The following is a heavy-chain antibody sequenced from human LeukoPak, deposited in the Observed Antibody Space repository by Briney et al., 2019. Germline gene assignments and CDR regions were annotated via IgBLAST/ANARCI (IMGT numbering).Heavy chain of an antibody. CDR2: IYTSWST. CDR1: GGSISSGSYY. V-gene: IGHV4-61*02. J-gene: IGHJ6*03. D-gene: IGHD2-2*01. CDR3: ARGVGSSSRVRYSYMDV. Sequence: SQTLSLTCTVSGGSISSGSYYWSWIRQPAGKGLEWIGRIYTSWSTNYNPSLKSRVSTSIDTSKNQFSLKLSSVTAADTAVYYCARGVGSSSRVRYSYMDVWGKGTTVTVSS.